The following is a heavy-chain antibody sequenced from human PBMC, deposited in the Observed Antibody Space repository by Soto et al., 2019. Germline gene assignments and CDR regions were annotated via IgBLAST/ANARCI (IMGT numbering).Heavy chain of an antibody. J-gene: IGHJ1*01. V-gene: IGHV1-69*12. CDR2: IIPIFGTA. CDR3: ARGVGATGAEYFQH. D-gene: IGHD1-26*01. Sequence: QVPLVQSGAEVKKPGYSVKVSCKASGGTFSSYAISWVRQAPGQGLEWMGGIIPIFGTANYAQKFQGRVTITADESTSTAYMELSNLRSEDTAVYYCARGVGATGAEYFQHWGQGTLVTVSS. CDR1: GGTFSSYA.